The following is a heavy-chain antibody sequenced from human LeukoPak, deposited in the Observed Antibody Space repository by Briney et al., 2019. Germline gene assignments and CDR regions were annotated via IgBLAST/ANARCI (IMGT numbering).Heavy chain of an antibody. CDR3: ARRLIMDPNPDSSGYYAFDY. CDR1: GFTFSSYW. Sequence: GGSLRLSCAASGFTFSSYWMSWVRQAPGKGLEWVANIKQDGSEKYYVDSVKGRFTISRDNAKNSLYLQMNSLRAEDTAVYYCARRLIMDPNPDSSGYYAFDYWGQGTLVTVSS. V-gene: IGHV3-7*01. J-gene: IGHJ4*02. CDR2: IKQDGSEK. D-gene: IGHD3-22*01.